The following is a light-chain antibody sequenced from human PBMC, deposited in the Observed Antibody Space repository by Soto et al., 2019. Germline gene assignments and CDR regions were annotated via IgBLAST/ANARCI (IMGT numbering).Light chain of an antibody. V-gene: IGKV3-20*01. J-gene: IGKJ5*01. CDR3: QQYGSSPIT. Sequence: IVLTQAPGTLSLSPGERATLSSISSQSVSNNYLAWYQQKPGQAPRLLIYGASNRATGIPDRFSGSGSGTDFTLTISRLEPEDFAVYYCQQYGSSPITFGQGTRLEIK. CDR2: GAS. CDR1: QSVSNNY.